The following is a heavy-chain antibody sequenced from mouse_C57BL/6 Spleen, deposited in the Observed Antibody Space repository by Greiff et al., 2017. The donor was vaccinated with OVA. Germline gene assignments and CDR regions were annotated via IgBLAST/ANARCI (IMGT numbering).Heavy chain of an antibody. CDR3: ARGSNYEYFDV. J-gene: IGHJ1*03. CDR2: IYPGDGDT. CDR1: GYAFSSSW. Sequence: VKLQESGPELVKPGASVKISCKASGYAFSSSWMNWVKQRPGKGLEWIGRIYPGDGDTNYNGKFKGKATLTADKSSSTAYMQLSSLTSEDSAVYFCARGSNYEYFDVWGTGTTVTVSS. D-gene: IGHD2-5*01. V-gene: IGHV1-82*01.